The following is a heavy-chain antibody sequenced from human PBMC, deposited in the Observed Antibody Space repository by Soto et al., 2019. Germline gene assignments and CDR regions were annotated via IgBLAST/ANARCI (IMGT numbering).Heavy chain of an antibody. CDR1: GYTFTGYY. D-gene: IGHD6-6*01. J-gene: IGHJ4*02. CDR3: ARGGYSSSYLNPYLIDY. V-gene: IGHV1-2*04. CDR2: INPNSGGT. Sequence: QVQLVQSGAEVKKPGASVKLSCKASGYTFTGYYMHWVRQAPGQGLEWMGGINPNSGGTNYAQKFQGWVTMTRDTSIRTDYMELSRLRSVDAAEYYCARGGYSSSYLNPYLIDYWGQGTLVTVSS.